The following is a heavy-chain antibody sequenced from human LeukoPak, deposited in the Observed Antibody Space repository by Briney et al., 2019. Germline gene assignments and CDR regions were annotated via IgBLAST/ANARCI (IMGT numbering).Heavy chain of an antibody. CDR3: AKTRDDYYFDY. CDR2: IGGSGGST. V-gene: IGHV3-23*01. Sequence: PGGSLRLSCAASGFTFSSYGMHWVRQAPGKGLEWVSGIGGSGGSTYYADSVKGRFTISRDNSKNTLYLQMNSLRVEDTAIYYCAKTRDDYYFDYWGQGTLVTVSS. D-gene: IGHD3-3*01. CDR1: GFTFSSYG. J-gene: IGHJ4*02.